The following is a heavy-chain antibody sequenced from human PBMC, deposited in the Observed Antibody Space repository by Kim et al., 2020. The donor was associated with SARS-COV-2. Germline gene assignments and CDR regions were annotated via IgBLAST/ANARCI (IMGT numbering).Heavy chain of an antibody. CDR3: GKDLVPGGLDV. Sequence: IDDADSVKGRFNISRDFAKNSLFLQMNSLRVEDTALYYCGKDLVPGGLDVWGQGTTVTVSS. CDR2: I. V-gene: IGHV3-9*01. J-gene: IGHJ6*02. D-gene: IGHD2-8*02.